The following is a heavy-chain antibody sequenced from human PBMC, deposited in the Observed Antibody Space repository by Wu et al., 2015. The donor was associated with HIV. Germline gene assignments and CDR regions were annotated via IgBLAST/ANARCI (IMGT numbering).Heavy chain of an antibody. CDR1: GGTFSRYA. CDR2: IIPIYGTS. D-gene: IGHD3-22*01. V-gene: IGHV1-69*12. J-gene: IGHJ6*02. Sequence: QVQLFQSGAEVKKPGSSVKVSCKASGGTFSRYAFSWVRQAPGQGLEWMGGIIPIYGTSDYARNFQGRVTITADEYRKTVYMELSGLTSVDTAVYYCASDGNSDSDNYQGHYYSYLDVWGEGTTVTV. CDR3: ASDGNSDSDNYQGHYYSYLDV.